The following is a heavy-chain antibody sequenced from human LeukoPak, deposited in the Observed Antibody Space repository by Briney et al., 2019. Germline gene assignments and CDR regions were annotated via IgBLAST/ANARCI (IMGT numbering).Heavy chain of an antibody. Sequence: GESLKISCHGSGYSFTNYWIAWVRQTPGKGLEWMGIIFPGDSDTRYSPSFQGQVTISADKSISTAYLQWNSLKASDTAIYYCARRLTTVTKFDHYYGMDVWGQGTTVTVSS. D-gene: IGHD4-11*01. CDR2: IFPGDSDT. J-gene: IGHJ6*02. V-gene: IGHV5-51*01. CDR3: ARRLTTVTKFDHYYGMDV. CDR1: GYSFTNYW.